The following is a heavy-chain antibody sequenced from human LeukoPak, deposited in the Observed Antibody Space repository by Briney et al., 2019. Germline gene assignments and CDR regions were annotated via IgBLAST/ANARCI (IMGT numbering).Heavy chain of an antibody. Sequence: GGSLRLSCAASGFIFSDVWMSWVRQAPGKGLEWVGRIKNKADGEATDYAAPVKGRFTISRDNSKNTLYLQMNSLRAEDTAVYYCANLPWYNLRWYAFAIWGQGTMVTVSS. CDR3: ANLPWYNLRWYAFAI. CDR2: IKNKADGEAT. CDR1: GFIFSDVW. V-gene: IGHV3-15*01. D-gene: IGHD1-14*01. J-gene: IGHJ3*02.